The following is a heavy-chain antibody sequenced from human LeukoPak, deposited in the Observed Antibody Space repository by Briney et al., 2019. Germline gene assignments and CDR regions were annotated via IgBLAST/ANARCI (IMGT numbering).Heavy chain of an antibody. J-gene: IGHJ4*02. Sequence: PSETLSLTCTVSGGSISSGSYYWSWIRQPAGKGLEWIGRIYTSGSTNYNPSLKSRVTISVDTSKNQFSLKLSSVTAADTAVYYCARGRSKRYDSTIPPDYWGQGTLVTVSS. CDR3: ARGRSKRYDSTIPPDY. CDR1: GGSISSGSYY. V-gene: IGHV4-61*02. D-gene: IGHD3-22*01. CDR2: IYTSGST.